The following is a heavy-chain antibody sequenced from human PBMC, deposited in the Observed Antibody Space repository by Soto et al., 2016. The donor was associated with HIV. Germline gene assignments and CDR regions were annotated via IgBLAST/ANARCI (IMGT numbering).Heavy chain of an antibody. CDR3: ARTLSSRFDF. Sequence: QVQLVQSGPEVKKPGASVKVSCKTSGYNFVSNDINWVRQAPGRGLEWMGWLNPENGKTGYAQKFQGRVIITRDISTATVYMEVTSLTLEDTAIYFCARTLSSRFDFWVPGNAGHRLL. CDR1: GYNFVSND. CDR2: LNPENGKT. V-gene: IGHV1-8*03. D-gene: IGHD2-2*01. J-gene: IGHJ4*02.